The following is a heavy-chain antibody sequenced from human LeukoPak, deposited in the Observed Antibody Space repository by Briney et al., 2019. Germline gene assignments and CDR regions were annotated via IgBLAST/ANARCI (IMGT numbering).Heavy chain of an antibody. J-gene: IGHJ4*02. CDR1: GFTFSSYA. V-gene: IGHV3-23*01. Sequence: GGSLRLSCAASGFTFSSYAMSWVRQAPGKGLEWVSAISGSGGSTYYADSVKGRFTISRDNSKNTLYLQMNSLRAEATAVYYCAKPTLGYCSGGSCYSGNYWGQGTLVTVSS. D-gene: IGHD2-15*01. CDR2: ISGSGGST. CDR3: AKPTLGYCSGGSCYSGNY.